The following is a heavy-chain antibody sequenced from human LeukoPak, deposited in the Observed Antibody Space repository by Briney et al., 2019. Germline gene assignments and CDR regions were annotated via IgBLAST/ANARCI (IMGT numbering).Heavy chain of an antibody. CDR2: ISYDGSIK. D-gene: IGHD1-20*01. V-gene: IGHV3-30*04. CDR3: AKVKWKLIGYFDY. Sequence: GRSLRLSCAASGFTFSSYAMHWVRQAPGKGLEWVAVISYDGSIKYYADSVKGRFTISRDNSKNTLYLQMNSLRAEDTAVYFCAKVKWKLIGYFDYWGQGTLVTVSS. CDR1: GFTFSSYA. J-gene: IGHJ4*02.